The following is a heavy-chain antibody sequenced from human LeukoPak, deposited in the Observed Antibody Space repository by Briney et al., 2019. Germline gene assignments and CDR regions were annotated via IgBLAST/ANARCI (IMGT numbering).Heavy chain of an antibody. CDR2: MNPNSGNT. J-gene: IGHJ6*03. CDR1: GYTFTSYD. D-gene: IGHD3-10*01. Sequence: ASVKVSCKASGYTFTSYDINWVRQATGQGLEWMGWMNPNSGNTGYAQKFQGRVTMTRNTSISTAYMELSSLRSEDTAVYYCAIRYGSGEKYYYYYYMDVWGNGTTVTVSS. CDR3: AIRYGSGEKYYYYYYMDV. V-gene: IGHV1-8*01.